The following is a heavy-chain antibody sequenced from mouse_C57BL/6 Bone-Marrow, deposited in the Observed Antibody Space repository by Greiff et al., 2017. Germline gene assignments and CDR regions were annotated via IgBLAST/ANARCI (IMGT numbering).Heavy chain of an antibody. CDR2: ILPGSGST. Sequence: VQLQESGAELMKPGASVKLSCKATGYTFTGYWIEWVKQRPGHGLEWIGEILPGSGSTNYNEKFKGKAPFTADTSSNTAYMQLSSLTTENSAIYYCARGANWDRYYYAMDYWGQGTTVTVSS. D-gene: IGHD4-1*01. V-gene: IGHV1-9*01. J-gene: IGHJ4*01. CDR1: GYTFTGYW. CDR3: ARGANWDRYYYAMDY.